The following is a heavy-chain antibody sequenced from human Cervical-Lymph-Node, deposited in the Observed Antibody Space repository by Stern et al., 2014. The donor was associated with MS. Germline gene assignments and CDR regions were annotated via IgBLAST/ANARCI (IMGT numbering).Heavy chain of an antibody. CDR1: GYTFTSYW. V-gene: IGHV5-51*01. Sequence: VQLVESGPEVKRPGESLKISCQASGYTFTSYWIGWVRQMPGKGRDGIAIIFPGGSDIRYSPSFQGQVTISADKSSSTAYLKWNNLKASDTAIYYCARQRYFDYWGQGTLVTVSS. CDR2: IFPGGSDI. CDR3: ARQRYFDY. J-gene: IGHJ4*02.